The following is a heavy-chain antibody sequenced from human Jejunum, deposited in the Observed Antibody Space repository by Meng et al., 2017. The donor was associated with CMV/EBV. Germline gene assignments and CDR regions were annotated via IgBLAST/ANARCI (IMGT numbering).Heavy chain of an antibody. Sequence: SFSGYHGSWIRPPPGKRLEWIGEINRSGTSNFNPSLESRVTISVDTSKNQFSLNLNSVTAADTAVYYCARHHSYDIWGYPHDAFDIWGQGTMVTVSS. D-gene: IGHD3-22*01. CDR2: INRSGTS. CDR1: SFSGYH. J-gene: IGHJ3*02. V-gene: IGHV4-34*01. CDR3: ARHHSYDIWGYPHDAFDI.